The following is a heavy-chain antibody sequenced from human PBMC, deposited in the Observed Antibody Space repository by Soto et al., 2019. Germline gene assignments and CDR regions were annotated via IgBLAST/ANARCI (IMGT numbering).Heavy chain of an antibody. CDR1: GGSISSDGNY. J-gene: IGHJ6*02. V-gene: IGHV4-31*03. CDR2: IYYIGST. D-gene: IGHD3-10*01. CDR3: ARARMVRGIIYYYGMDV. Sequence: QVQLQESGPGLVKSSQTLSLTCTVSGGSISSDGNYWSWIRQHPGTGLEWIGYIYYIGSTYYNPSLKSRVTISVDTSKNQFSLKLNSVAAADTAVYYCARARMVRGIIYYYGMDVWGQGTTVTVSS.